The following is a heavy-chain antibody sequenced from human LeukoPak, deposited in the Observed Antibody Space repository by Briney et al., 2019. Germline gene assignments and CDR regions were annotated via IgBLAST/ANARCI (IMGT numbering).Heavy chain of an antibody. D-gene: IGHD2-2*01. CDR3: ARHRSSTSWYYY. J-gene: IGHJ4*02. V-gene: IGHV4-59*08. CDR2: IYDSGST. Sequence: SETLSLTCTVSGGSISSYYWSWIRQPPGKGLEWIGNIYDSGSTNYNPSLKSRVTISVDTSKNQFTLKLSSVTAADTAVYYCARHRSSTSWYYYWGQGTLVTVSS. CDR1: GGSISSYY.